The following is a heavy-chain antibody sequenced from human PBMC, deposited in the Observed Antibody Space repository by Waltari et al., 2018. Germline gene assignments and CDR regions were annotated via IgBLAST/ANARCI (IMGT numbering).Heavy chain of an antibody. Sequence: EVQLVESGGGLVQPGGSLKLSCAAYGFIFSNYWMSWVRQAPGKGLEWVASIKQDGSETYFVDSLKGRFTISRDNTGNSMYLQMDSLRAEDTAHYYCARDSLATGYWYFDQWGRGTLVTVSS. V-gene: IGHV3-7*01. CDR3: ARDSLATGYWYFDQ. CDR1: GFIFSNYW. J-gene: IGHJ2*01. D-gene: IGHD6-25*01. CDR2: IKQDGSET.